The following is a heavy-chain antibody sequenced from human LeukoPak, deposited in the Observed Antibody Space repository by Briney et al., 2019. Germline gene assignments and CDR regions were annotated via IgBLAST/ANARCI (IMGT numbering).Heavy chain of an antibody. CDR3: AKFSGTYGYSD. Sequence: GGSLRLSCSVSGFTFSSSAMSWVRQAPGKGLEWVSAISGSGGSIYYADSVKGRFTISRDNSKNTLYLQMNSLRAEDTAVYYCAKFSGTYGYSDWGQGTLVTVSS. CDR2: ISGSGGSI. V-gene: IGHV3-23*01. J-gene: IGHJ4*02. D-gene: IGHD5-18*01. CDR1: GFTFSSSA.